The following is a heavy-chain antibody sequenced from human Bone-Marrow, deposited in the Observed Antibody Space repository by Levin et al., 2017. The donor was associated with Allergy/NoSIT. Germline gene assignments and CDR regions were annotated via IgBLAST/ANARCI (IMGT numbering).Heavy chain of an antibody. CDR3: AKDRGCSSWYPAN. Sequence: GGSLRLSCTASGFTFSNYASHWVRQAPGKGLEWVAVISYDGSGKYYADSVKGRFTVSRDNSNNTLHLHMNTVRPDDTAIYYCAKDRGCSSWYPANWGQGTLVTVSS. V-gene: IGHV3-30*18. CDR2: ISYDGSGK. J-gene: IGHJ4*02. D-gene: IGHD6-13*01. CDR1: GFTFSNYA.